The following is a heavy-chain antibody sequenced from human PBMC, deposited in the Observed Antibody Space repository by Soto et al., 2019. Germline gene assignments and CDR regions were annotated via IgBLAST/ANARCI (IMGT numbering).Heavy chain of an antibody. CDR3: ARDQAGFLEWLF. D-gene: IGHD3-3*01. V-gene: IGHV1-18*01. J-gene: IGHJ4*02. CDR1: GYTFTSYG. CDR2: ISAYNDNT. Sequence: ASVKVSCKASGYTFTSYGISWVRQAPGQGLEWMGWISAYNDNTNYAQKLQGRVTMTTDTSTSTAYMELRSLRSDDTSVYYCARDQAGFLEWLFWGQGTLVTVSS.